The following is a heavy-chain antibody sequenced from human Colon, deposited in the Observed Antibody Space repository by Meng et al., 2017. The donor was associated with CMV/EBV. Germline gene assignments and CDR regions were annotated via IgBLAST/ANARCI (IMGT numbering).Heavy chain of an antibody. CDR3: AREMDDYTGYYYYYGMDV. V-gene: IGHV1-2*02. D-gene: IGHD4-11*01. Sequence: ASVKVSCKASGYTFTGCYMHWVRQAPGQGLEWMGWINPNSGGTNYAQKFQGRVTMTRDTSISTAYMELSRLRSDDTAVYYCAREMDDYTGYYYYYGMDVWGQGTTVTVSS. CDR1: GYTFTGCY. CDR2: INPNSGGT. J-gene: IGHJ6*02.